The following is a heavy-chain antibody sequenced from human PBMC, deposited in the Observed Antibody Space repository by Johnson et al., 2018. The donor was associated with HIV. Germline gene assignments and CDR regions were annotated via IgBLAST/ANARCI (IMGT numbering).Heavy chain of an antibody. V-gene: IGHV3-20*04. Sequence: VQLVESGGGVVLPGGSLRLSCAVSGFMVADYGMSWVRQVPGKGLEWVSGINWNGGSKGYADSAKGRFTISRDNARNSLYLQMNRLRAEDTALYYCARDFVAFGECTAFDIWGQGTRVTVSS. D-gene: IGHD3-10*01. J-gene: IGHJ3*02. CDR2: INWNGGSK. CDR1: GFMVADYG. CDR3: ARDFVAFGECTAFDI.